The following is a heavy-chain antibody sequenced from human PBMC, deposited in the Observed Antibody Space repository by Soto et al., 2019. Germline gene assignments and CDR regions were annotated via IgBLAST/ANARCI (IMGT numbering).Heavy chain of an antibody. Sequence: QLQLQESGPGLVKPSETLSLTCTVSGGSISSSSYYWGWIRQPPGKGLEWIGSIYYSGSTYYNPSLKSRVTISVDTSKNQFSLKLSSVTAADTAVYYCAAGFLEWLLYGAEYYFDYWGQGTLVTVSS. J-gene: IGHJ4*02. V-gene: IGHV4-39*01. CDR3: AAGFLEWLLYGAEYYFDY. CDR1: GGSISSSSYY. D-gene: IGHD3-3*01. CDR2: IYYSGST.